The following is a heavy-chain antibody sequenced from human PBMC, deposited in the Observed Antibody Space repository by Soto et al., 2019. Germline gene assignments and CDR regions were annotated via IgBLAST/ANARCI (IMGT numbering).Heavy chain of an antibody. CDR1: GGSISSGDYY. CDR3: ARGGHYYGSGSEKSNYWFDP. V-gene: IGHV4-30-4*01. Sequence: KPSETLSLTCTVSGGSISSGDYYWSWIRQPPGKGLEWIGYIYYSGSTYYNPSLKSRVTISVDTSKNQFSLKLSSVTAADTAVYYCARGGHYYGSGSEKSNYWFDPWGQGTLVTVSS. J-gene: IGHJ5*02. CDR2: IYYSGST. D-gene: IGHD3-10*01.